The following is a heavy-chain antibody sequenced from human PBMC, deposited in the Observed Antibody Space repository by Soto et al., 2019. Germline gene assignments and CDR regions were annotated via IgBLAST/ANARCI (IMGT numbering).Heavy chain of an antibody. Sequence: SETLSLTCTVSGGPISSYYWSWIRQPPGKGLEWIGYIYYSGSTNYNPSLKSRVTISVDTSKNQFSLKLSSVTAADTAVYYCARLSSGWPNSFDYWGQGTLVTVSS. CDR1: GGPISSYY. D-gene: IGHD6-19*01. CDR2: IYYSGST. V-gene: IGHV4-59*08. J-gene: IGHJ4*02. CDR3: ARLSSGWPNSFDY.